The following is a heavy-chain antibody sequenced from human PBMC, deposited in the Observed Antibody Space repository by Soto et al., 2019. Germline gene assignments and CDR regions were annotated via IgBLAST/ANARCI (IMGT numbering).Heavy chain of an antibody. Sequence: GASVKVSCKASGYTFTSYYMHWVRQAPGQGLEWMGIINPSGGSTSYAQKFQGRVTMTRDTSTSTVYMELSSLRSEDTAVYYCAKGFHCTNGVCYFYFDYWGQGTLVTVSS. D-gene: IGHD2-8*01. CDR2: INPSGGST. CDR3: AKGFHCTNGVCYFYFDY. J-gene: IGHJ4*02. CDR1: GYTFTSYY. V-gene: IGHV1-46*01.